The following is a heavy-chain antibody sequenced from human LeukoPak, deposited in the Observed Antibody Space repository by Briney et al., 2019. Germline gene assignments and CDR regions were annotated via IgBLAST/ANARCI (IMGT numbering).Heavy chain of an antibody. CDR3: ARDYSGYDSDAFDI. V-gene: IGHV4-4*07. J-gene: IGHJ3*02. CDR1: GGSISSYY. Sequence: SETLSLTCTVSGGSISSYYWSWIRQPAGKGLEWIGRIYTSGSTNYNPPLKSRVTMSVDTSKNQFSLKLSSVTAADTAVYYCARDYSGYDSDAFDIWGQGTMVTVSS. D-gene: IGHD5-12*01. CDR2: IYTSGST.